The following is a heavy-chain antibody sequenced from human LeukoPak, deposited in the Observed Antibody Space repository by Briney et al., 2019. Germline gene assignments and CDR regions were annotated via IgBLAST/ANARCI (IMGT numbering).Heavy chain of an antibody. CDR3: ARDGISRYGAFDI. J-gene: IGHJ3*02. V-gene: IGHV1-2*02. CDR2: INPNSGGT. D-gene: IGHD5-18*01. Sequence: ASVKVSCKASGYTFTGYYMHWVRQAPGQGLEWMGWINPNSGGTNYAQKFQGRVTMTRDMSTNTVYMELSSLRSDDTAVYYCARDGISRYGAFDIWGHGTMITVSS. CDR1: GYTFTGYY.